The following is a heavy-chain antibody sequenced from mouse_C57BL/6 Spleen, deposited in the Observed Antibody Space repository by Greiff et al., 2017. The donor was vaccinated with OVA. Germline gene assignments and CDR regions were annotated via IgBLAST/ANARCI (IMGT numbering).Heavy chain of an antibody. CDR1: GYTFTSYG. V-gene: IGHV1-81*01. CDR2: IYPRSGNT. Sequence: QVLLQESGAELVRPGASVKLSCKASGYTFTSYGISWVKQRPGQGLEWIGEIYPRSGNTDYNEKFKGKATLTADKSSSTAYMELRSLTSEDSADYVCARVKGGNYEAMDYWGQGTSVTVSA. CDR3: ARVKGGNYEAMDY. J-gene: IGHJ4*01. D-gene: IGHD2-1*01.